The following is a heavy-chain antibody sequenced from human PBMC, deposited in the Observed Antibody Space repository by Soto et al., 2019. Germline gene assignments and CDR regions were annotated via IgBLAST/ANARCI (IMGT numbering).Heavy chain of an antibody. CDR1: VFSFNIYA. CDR2: ISGSGGRT. V-gene: IGHV3-23*01. CDR3: YYYDASGYGNNWFDP. D-gene: IGHD3-22*01. J-gene: IGHJ5*02. Sequence: WGALLVSCVSSVFSFNIYAMSWVRQAPGKGLELVSTISGSGGRTYYADSVKGRFTISVDNSKNTLYLQMNSLRAEDTAVYYCYYYDASGYGNNWFDPWGQGTKVTVSS.